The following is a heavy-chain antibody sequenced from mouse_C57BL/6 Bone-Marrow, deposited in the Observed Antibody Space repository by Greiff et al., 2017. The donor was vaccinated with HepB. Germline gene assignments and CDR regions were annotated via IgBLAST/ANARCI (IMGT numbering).Heavy chain of an antibody. CDR2: IYPGSGNT. CDR1: GYTFTDYY. CDR3: ARSGGYGSSSAWFAC. J-gene: IGHJ3*01. D-gene: IGHD1-1*01. V-gene: IGHV1-76*01. Sequence: QVQLQESGAELVRPGASVKLSCKASGYTFTDYYINWVKQRPGQGLEWIARIYPGSGNTYYNEKFKGKATLTAEKSSSTAYMQLSSLTSEDSAVYFCARSGGYGSSSAWFACWGKGTLVTVSA.